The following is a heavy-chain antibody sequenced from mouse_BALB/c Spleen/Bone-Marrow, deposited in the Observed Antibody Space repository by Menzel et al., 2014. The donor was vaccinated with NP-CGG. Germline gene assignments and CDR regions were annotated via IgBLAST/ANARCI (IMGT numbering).Heavy chain of an antibody. CDR1: GYTFTSYW. Sequence: VQLTQPGAELVKPGASVKLSCKASGYTFTSYWMHWVKQRPGQGLEWIGEIDPGTGRTDYNKKFKSRATLTVDKSSSTSYMHLSSLTSEDSAVYYCARINCYDYWGQGTTLTVSS. CDR3: ARINCYDY. CDR2: IDPGTGRT. D-gene: IGHD2-12*01. V-gene: IGHV1S81*02. J-gene: IGHJ2*01.